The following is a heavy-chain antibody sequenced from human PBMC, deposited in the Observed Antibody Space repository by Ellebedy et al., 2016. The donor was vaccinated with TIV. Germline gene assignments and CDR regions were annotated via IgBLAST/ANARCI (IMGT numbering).Heavy chain of an antibody. V-gene: IGHV3-30*18. CDR2: ISFDEKTR. CDR1: GFSFSNYG. Sequence: GESLKISCEASGFSFSNYGMHWLRPTPGKGLEWLAVISFDEKTRHYADSVKGRFTISRDNSRDTLYLQMNNLRTEDTAVFYCAKEYRLQYSYWYFDLWGRGTLVTVSS. CDR3: AKEYRLQYSYWYFDL. J-gene: IGHJ2*01. D-gene: IGHD2-15*01.